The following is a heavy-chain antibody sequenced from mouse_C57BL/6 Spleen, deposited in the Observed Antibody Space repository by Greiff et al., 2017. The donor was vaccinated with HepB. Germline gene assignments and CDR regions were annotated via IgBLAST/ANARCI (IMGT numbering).Heavy chain of an antibody. J-gene: IGHJ1*03. CDR2: IDPSDSYT. D-gene: IGHD1-1*01. Sequence: VQLQQPGAELVMPGASVKLSCKASGYTFTSYWMHWVKQRPGQGLEWIGEIDPSDSYTNYNQKFKGKSTLTVDKSSSTAHMQLSSLTSEDSAVYYCARRYYYGSSYVGYWYFDVWGTGTTVTVSS. CDR3: ARRYYYGSSYVGYWYFDV. CDR1: GYTFTSYW. V-gene: IGHV1-69*01.